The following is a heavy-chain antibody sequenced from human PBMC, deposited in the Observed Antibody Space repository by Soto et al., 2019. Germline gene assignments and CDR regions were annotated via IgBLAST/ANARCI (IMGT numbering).Heavy chain of an antibody. CDR2: IYHSGST. D-gene: IGHD3-16*01. V-gene: IGHV4-4*02. Sequence: SETLSLTCAVSGGSISSSNWWSWVRQPPGKGLEWIGEIYHSGSTNYNPSLKSRVTISVDKSKNQFSLKLSSVTAADTAVYYCARGGIDDYYYYYYMDVWGKGTTVTVSS. J-gene: IGHJ6*03. CDR1: GGSISSSNW. CDR3: ARGGIDDYYYYYYMDV.